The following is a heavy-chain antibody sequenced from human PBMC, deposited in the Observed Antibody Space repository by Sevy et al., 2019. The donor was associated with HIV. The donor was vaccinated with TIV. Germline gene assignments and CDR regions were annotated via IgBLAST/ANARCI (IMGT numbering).Heavy chain of an antibody. Sequence: ASVKVSCKASGYTFTSYDINWVRQATGQGLEWMGWINPNSGNTGYSQKFQGRVTITRNTSISTAYMELSSLRSEDTAVYYCARGERKFDYWGQGTLVTVSS. V-gene: IGHV1-8*03. CDR3: ARGERKFDY. J-gene: IGHJ4*02. CDR2: INPNSGNT. CDR1: GYTFTSYD.